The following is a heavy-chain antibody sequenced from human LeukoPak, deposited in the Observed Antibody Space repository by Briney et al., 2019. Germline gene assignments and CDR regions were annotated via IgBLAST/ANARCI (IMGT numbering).Heavy chain of an antibody. CDR1: GGSFSGYY. V-gene: IGHV4-34*01. CDR3: ARGPRAVVVITSGFDY. D-gene: IGHD3-22*01. J-gene: IGHJ4*02. CDR2: INHSGST. Sequence: PSGTLSLTCAVYGGSFSGYYWSWIRQPPGKGLEWIGEINHSGSTNYNPSLKSRVTISVDTSKNQFSLKLSSVTAADTAVYYCARGPRAVVVITSGFDYWGQGTLVTVSS.